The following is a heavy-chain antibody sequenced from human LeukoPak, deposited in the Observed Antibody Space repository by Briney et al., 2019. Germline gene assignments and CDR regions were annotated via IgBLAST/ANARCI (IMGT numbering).Heavy chain of an antibody. D-gene: IGHD6-13*01. V-gene: IGHV4-31*03. CDR3: ARALKSESSSWYSPSAFDI. CDR2: IYYSGST. CDR1: GGSISSGGYY. J-gene: IGHJ3*02. Sequence: SETLSLTCTVSGGSISSGGYYWSWIRRHPGKGLEWIGYIYYSGSTYYNPSLKSRVTISVDTSKNQFSLKLSSVTAADTAVYYCARALKSESSSWYSPSAFDIWGQGTMVTVSS.